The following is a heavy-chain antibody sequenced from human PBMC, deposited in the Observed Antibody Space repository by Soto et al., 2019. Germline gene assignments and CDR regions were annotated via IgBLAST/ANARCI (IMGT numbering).Heavy chain of an antibody. V-gene: IGHV1-69*02. Sequence: GASVKVSCKASGGTFSSYTISWVRQAPGQGLEWMGRIIPILGIANYAQKFQGRVTITADKSTSTAYMELSSLRSEDTAVYYCARLEPVNYYSYYYMDVWGKGTTVTVSS. CDR1: GGTFSSYT. D-gene: IGHD1-1*01. CDR2: IIPILGIA. CDR3: ARLEPVNYYSYYYMDV. J-gene: IGHJ6*03.